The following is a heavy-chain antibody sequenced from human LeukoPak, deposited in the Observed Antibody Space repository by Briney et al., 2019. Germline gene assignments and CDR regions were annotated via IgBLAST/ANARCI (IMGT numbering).Heavy chain of an antibody. CDR1: RFTFSSYS. CDR3: ARDDNWNSYNWFDP. D-gene: IGHD1-7*01. V-gene: IGHV3-21*01. J-gene: IGHJ5*02. Sequence: GGSLRLSCAASRFTFSSYSMNWVRQAPGKGLEWVSSISSNSDYIYYADSVKGRFTISRDNAKDSLYLQMNSLRAEDTAVYYCARDDNWNSYNWFDPWGQGTLVTVSS. CDR2: ISSNSDYI.